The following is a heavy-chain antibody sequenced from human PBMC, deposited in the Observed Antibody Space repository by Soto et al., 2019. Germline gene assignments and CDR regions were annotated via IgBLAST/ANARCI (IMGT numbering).Heavy chain of an antibody. CDR2: ISYDGSNK. V-gene: IGHV3-30*18. J-gene: IGHJ4*02. D-gene: IGHD3-10*01. CDR1: GFTFSSYG. Sequence: QVQLVESGGGVVQPGRSLRLSCAASGFTFSSYGMHWVRQAPGKGLEWVAVISYDGSNKYYADSVKGRFTISRDNSKNTLYLQMNSLRAEDTAVYYCAKDCVLLWFGLIIDYWGQGTLVTVSS. CDR3: AKDCVLLWFGLIIDY.